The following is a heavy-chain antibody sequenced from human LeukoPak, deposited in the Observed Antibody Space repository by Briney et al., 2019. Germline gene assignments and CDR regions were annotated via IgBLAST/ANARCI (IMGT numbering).Heavy chain of an antibody. J-gene: IGHJ6*02. CDR1: GGSFSGYD. CDR2: INHSGST. CDR3: AIRYYYYGMDV. Sequence: SETLSLTCAVYGGSFSGYDWNWIRQPPSKGLEWIGEINHSGSTNYNPSLKSRVTISVDTSKNQFSLKLSSVTAADTAVYYCAIRYYYYGMDVWGQGTTVTVSS. V-gene: IGHV4-34*01.